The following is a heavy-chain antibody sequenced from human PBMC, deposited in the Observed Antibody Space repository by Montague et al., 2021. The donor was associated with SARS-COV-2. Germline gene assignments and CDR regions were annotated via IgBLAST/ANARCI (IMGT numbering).Heavy chain of an antibody. CDR1: GGSISSYY. V-gene: IGHV4-59*01. J-gene: IGHJ3*02. D-gene: IGHD2-2*01. Sequence: SETVSLTCTVSGGSISSYYWSWIRQPPGKGLEWIGYISYSGSTKXNPSLKRRVTISEDTSENHFSLKLSSVTAADAAVYFCARGPRYCSSTGCPPAFDIWGQGTMVTVSS. CDR2: ISYSGST. CDR3: ARGPRYCSSTGCPPAFDI.